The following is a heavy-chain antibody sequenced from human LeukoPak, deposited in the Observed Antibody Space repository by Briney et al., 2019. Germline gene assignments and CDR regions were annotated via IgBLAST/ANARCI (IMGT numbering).Heavy chain of an antibody. CDR1: GFTFSSND. D-gene: IGHD4/OR15-4a*01. CDR3: AKDIRRGTMYYYYYGMDV. V-gene: IGHV3-23*01. J-gene: IGHJ6*02. Sequence: PGGSLRLSCAASGFTFSSNDMSWVRQAPGKGLEWVSGISGTDGSRSYADSGKGRFTISRDNSKNTLHLQMNSLRAEDTAVYYCAKDIRRGTMYYYYYGMDVWGQGTTVTVSS. CDR2: ISGTDGSR.